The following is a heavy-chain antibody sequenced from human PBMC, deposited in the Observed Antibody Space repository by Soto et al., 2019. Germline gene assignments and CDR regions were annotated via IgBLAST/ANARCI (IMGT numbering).Heavy chain of an antibody. CDR2: ISGSGGST. D-gene: IGHD3-22*01. CDR1: GFAFSSYA. V-gene: IGHV3-23*01. J-gene: IGHJ4*02. CDR3: SKDLNYYDSSGYYDY. Sequence: PGGSLRLSCAASGFAFSSYAMSWVRQAPGKGLEWVSAISGSGGSTYYADSVKGRFTISRDNSKNTLYLQMNSLRAEATAVYYCSKDLNYYDSSGYYDYWGQGTLVTVSS.